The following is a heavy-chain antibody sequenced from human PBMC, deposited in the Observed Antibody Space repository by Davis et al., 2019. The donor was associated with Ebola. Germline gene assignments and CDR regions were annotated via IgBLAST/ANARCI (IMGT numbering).Heavy chain of an antibody. CDR1: GFTFSSYS. D-gene: IGHD3-22*01. Sequence: GGSLRLSCAASGFTFSSYSMNWVRQAPGKGLEWVAVISYDGSNKYYADSVKGRFTISRDNSKNTLYLQMNSLRAEDTAVYYCARDESAVVIPWGYFDYWGQGTLVTVSS. V-gene: IGHV3-30*03. CDR3: ARDESAVVIPWGYFDY. J-gene: IGHJ4*02. CDR2: ISYDGSNK.